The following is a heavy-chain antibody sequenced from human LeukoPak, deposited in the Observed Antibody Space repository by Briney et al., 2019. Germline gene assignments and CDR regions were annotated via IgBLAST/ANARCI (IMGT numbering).Heavy chain of an antibody. J-gene: IGHJ4*02. CDR1: GFNFSSYA. D-gene: IGHD2-15*01. V-gene: IGHV3-23*01. CDR2: IIGSGGTT. CDR3: ARSGLNRFDY. Sequence: GGSLRLSCAASGFNFSSYAMSWVRQPPGKGLEWVSGIIGSGGTTYYADSVKGRFTISRDNSKNTVDLQMSSLRAEDTAVYYCARSGLNRFDYWGQGTLVTVSS.